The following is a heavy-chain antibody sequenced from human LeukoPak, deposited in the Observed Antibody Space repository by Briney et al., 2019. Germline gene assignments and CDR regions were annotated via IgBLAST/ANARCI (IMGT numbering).Heavy chain of an antibody. V-gene: IGHV1-46*01. CDR2: INPSGGGT. D-gene: IGHD6-19*01. J-gene: IGHJ5*02. CDR1: GYTFTNYY. Sequence: ASVKVSCKASGYTFTNYYMHWVRLAPGQGLEWMGIINPSGGGTSYAQKFQGRLTMTRDTSTTTVYMELSSLRSEDTAMYYCARGTRIAVRNNWFDPWGQGTLVTVSS. CDR3: ARGTRIAVRNNWFDP.